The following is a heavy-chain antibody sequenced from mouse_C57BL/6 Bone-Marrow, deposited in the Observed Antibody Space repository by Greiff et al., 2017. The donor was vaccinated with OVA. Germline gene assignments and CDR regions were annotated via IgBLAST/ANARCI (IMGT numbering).Heavy chain of an antibody. CDR3: TSTFTTVAYFDY. CDR1: GFNIKDYY. CDR2: IDPEDGDT. D-gene: IGHD1-1*01. V-gene: IGHV14-1*01. Sequence: VQLQQSGAELVRPGASVKLSCTASGFNIKDYYMHWVKQRPEQGLEWIGRIDPEDGDTEYAPKFQGKATMTADTSSNTAYLQLSSLTSEDTAVYYCTSTFTTVAYFDYWGQGTTLTVSS. J-gene: IGHJ2*01.